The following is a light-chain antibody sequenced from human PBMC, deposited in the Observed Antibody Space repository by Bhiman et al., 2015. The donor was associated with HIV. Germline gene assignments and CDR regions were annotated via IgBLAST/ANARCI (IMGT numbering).Light chain of an antibody. CDR3: SSHGGDNNFDV. V-gene: IGLV2-14*03. J-gene: IGLJ1*01. Sequence: QSALTQPASVSGSPGQSITISCTGSRSDIGGYNYVSWYQQHPGKAPKLMIYDVSNRPSGVSNRFSGSKSGNTASLTVSGLQAEDEADYYCSSHGGDNNFDVFGTGTKVTVL. CDR2: DVS. CDR1: RSDIGGYNY.